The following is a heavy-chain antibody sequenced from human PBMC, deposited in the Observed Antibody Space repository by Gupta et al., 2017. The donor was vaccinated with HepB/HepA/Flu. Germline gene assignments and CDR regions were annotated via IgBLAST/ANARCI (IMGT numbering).Heavy chain of an antibody. CDR1: GGSISSSSYY. V-gene: IGHV4-39*01. J-gene: IGHJ4*02. Sequence: QLQLQESGPGLVKPSETLSLTCTVSGGSISSSSYYWCWIRQPPGKGLEWIGSIYYSGSTYYNPSLKSRVTISVDTSKNQFSLKLSSVTAADTAVYYCARALRYFDWSGGHNFDYWGQGTLVTVSS. CDR3: ARALRYFDWSGGHNFDY. D-gene: IGHD3-9*01. CDR2: IYYSGST.